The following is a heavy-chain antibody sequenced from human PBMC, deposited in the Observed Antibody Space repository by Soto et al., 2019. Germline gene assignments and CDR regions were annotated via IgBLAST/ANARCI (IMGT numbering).Heavy chain of an antibody. V-gene: IGHV3-11*01. CDR3: ARQGXXXWLSRFDY. Sequence: QVQLVESGGGLVKPGGSLRLSCAASGFTFSDYYMSWIRQAPGKGLEWVSYISSSGSTIYYADSVKGRFTISRDNAKXXLXXQXXXXXXXXXXXYXCARQGXXXWLSRFDYWGQGTLVTVSS. D-gene: IGHD3-22*01. J-gene: IGHJ4*02. CDR1: GFTFSDYY. CDR2: ISSSGSTI.